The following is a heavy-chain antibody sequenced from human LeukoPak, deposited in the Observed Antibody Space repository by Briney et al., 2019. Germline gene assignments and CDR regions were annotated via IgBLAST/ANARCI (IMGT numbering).Heavy chain of an antibody. CDR3: VGGSHADY. CDR2: INQGGSEK. Sequence: GGSLRLSCAASGFTFSIYWMTWVRQAPGKGLEWVDSINQGGSEKNYADSVKGRFTISRDNAKNSLFLQMSSLRVEDTAVYYCVGGSHADYWGQGTLVTVSS. CDR1: GFTFSIYW. J-gene: IGHJ4*02. V-gene: IGHV3-7*04.